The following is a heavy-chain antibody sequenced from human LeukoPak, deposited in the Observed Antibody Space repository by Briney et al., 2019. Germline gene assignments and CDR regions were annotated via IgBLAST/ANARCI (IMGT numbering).Heavy chain of an antibody. CDR2: MNPNSGNT. J-gene: IGHJ4*02. D-gene: IGHD3-9*01. Sequence: GASAKVSCKASGYTFTGYYMHWVRQATGQGLEWMGWMNPNSGNTGYAQKFQGRVTMTRNTSISTAYMELSSLRSEDTAVYYCARTGDNILTGYYLCDYWGQGTLVTVSS. CDR1: GYTFTGYY. CDR3: ARTGDNILTGYYLCDY. V-gene: IGHV1-8*02.